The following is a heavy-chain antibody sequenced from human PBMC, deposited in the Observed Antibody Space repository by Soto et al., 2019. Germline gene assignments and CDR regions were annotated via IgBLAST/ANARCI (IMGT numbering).Heavy chain of an antibody. D-gene: IGHD6-19*01. Sequence: SSETLSLTCTVSGGSISSGGYYWSWIRQHPGKGLEWIGYIYYSGSTYYNPSLKSRVTISVDTSKNQFSLKLSSVTAADTAVYYCARAVRAVAAVGTIDPWGQGTLVTVSS. V-gene: IGHV4-31*03. J-gene: IGHJ5*02. CDR2: IYYSGST. CDR3: ARAVRAVAAVGTIDP. CDR1: GGSISSGGYY.